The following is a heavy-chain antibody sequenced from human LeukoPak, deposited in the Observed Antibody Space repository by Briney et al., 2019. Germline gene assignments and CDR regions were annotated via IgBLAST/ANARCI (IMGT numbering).Heavy chain of an antibody. CDR3: AREARHVSYGSGSTWAFDY. CDR1: GGSISSGSYY. J-gene: IGHJ4*02. CDR2: IYTSGST. Sequence: SETMSLTCTVSGGSISSGSYYWSWLRQPAGKGLEWIGRIYTSGSTNYNPSLKSRVTISVDTSKNQFSLKLSSVTAADTAVYYCAREARHVSYGSGSTWAFDYWGQGTLVTVSS. V-gene: IGHV4-61*02. D-gene: IGHD3-10*01.